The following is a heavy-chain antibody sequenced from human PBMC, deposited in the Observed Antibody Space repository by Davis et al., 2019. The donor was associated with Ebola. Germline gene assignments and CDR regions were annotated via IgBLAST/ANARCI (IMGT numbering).Heavy chain of an antibody. V-gene: IGHV4-34*01. CDR3: ARGGDYVPYYYGMDV. CDR1: GGSFSGYY. Sequence: ETLSLTCAVYGGSFSGYYWSWIRQPPGKGLEWIGEINHSGSTNYNPSLKSRVTISVDTSKNQFSLKLSSVTAADTAVYYCARGGDYVPYYYGMDVWGQGTTVTVSS. D-gene: IGHD4-17*01. CDR2: INHSGST. J-gene: IGHJ6*02.